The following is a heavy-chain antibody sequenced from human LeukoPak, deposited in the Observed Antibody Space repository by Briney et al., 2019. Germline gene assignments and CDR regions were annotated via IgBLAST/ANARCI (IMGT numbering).Heavy chain of an antibody. CDR2: IYNSGSP. Sequence: SETLSLTCTVSGGSISSYHWSWIRQSPGKGLEWIGYIYNSGSPNYNPSLKSRVTISVDTSKNQFSLKLRSVTAADTAVYYCARLASNWFDPWGQGTLVTVSS. CDR3: ARLASNWFDP. V-gene: IGHV4-59*01. J-gene: IGHJ5*02. CDR1: GGSISSYH.